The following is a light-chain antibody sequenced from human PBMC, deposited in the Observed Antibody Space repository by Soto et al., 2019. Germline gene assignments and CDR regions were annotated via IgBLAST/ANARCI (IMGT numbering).Light chain of an antibody. J-gene: IGKJ4*01. CDR1: QSVSSY. Sequence: EIVLTQSRATLSLSPGDRATLSCGASQSVSSYLAWYQQRPGQAPRLLIYDASNRATGIPARFSGSGSGTDFTLTISSLEPEDFAIYYCQQRRNWPLTFGGGTKVEIK. V-gene: IGKV3-11*01. CDR2: DAS. CDR3: QQRRNWPLT.